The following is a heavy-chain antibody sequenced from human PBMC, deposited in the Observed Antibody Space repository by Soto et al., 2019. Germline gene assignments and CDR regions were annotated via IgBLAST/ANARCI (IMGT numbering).Heavy chain of an antibody. V-gene: IGHV3-23*01. J-gene: IGHJ4*02. CDR1: GFSLSNYC. D-gene: IGHD2-21*02. Sequence: GGSLRLSCATSGFSLSNYCMNWVRQDPGKGLEWVSAISGSGGSTYYADSVKGRFTISRDTSKNTLYLQMISLRAEDTAVYYCAKQNGYGGNSELEYWGQGTLVTVSS. CDR3: AKQNGYGGNSELEY. CDR2: ISGSGGST.